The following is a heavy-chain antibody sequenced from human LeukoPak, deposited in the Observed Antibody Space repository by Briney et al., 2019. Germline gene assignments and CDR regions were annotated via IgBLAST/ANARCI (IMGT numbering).Heavy chain of an antibody. CDR1: GFTVSSNY. CDR2: ISYEGSNK. J-gene: IGHJ4*02. Sequence: GGSLRLSCAASGFTVSSNYMSWVRQAPGKGLEWVAIISYEGSNKYYTDSVKGRFTISRDNSRNTLYLQMNSLRPEDTAMYYCAKGHSSSWARADYWGQGTLVTVSS. V-gene: IGHV3-30*18. CDR3: AKGHSSSWARADY. D-gene: IGHD6-13*01.